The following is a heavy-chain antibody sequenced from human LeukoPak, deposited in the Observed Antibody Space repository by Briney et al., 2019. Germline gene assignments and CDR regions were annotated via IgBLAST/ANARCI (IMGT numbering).Heavy chain of an antibody. V-gene: IGHV3-64*01. Sequence: GGSLRLSCVASGFMFSDYAMHWVRQAPGKGLEYVSAISTDGSSTFHANSVKGRFTISRDNSKNTLYLQMGSLRAEDMAVYYCARDRAYGSRGWFFDYYGYWGQGTLVTVSS. D-gene: IGHD6-19*01. CDR3: ARDRAYGSRGWFFDYYGY. J-gene: IGHJ4*02. CDR2: ISTDGSST. CDR1: GFMFSDYA.